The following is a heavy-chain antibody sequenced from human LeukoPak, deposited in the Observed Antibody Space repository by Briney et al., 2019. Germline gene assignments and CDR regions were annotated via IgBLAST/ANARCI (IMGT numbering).Heavy chain of an antibody. V-gene: IGHV1-69*05. CDR2: IIPIFGTA. Sequence: SVKVSCKASGGTFSSYAISWVRQAPGQGLEWMGGIIPIFGTANYAQKFQGRVTITTDESTSTAYKELSSLRSEDTAVYYCAIRLRVVVITGYFDYWGQGTLVTVSS. D-gene: IGHD3-22*01. CDR1: GGTFSSYA. J-gene: IGHJ4*02. CDR3: AIRLRVVVITGYFDY.